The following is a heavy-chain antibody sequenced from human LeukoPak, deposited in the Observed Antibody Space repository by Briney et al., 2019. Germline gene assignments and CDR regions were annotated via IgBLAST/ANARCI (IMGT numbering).Heavy chain of an antibody. CDR2: INHSGST. Sequence: SETLSLTCAVYGGSFSGYYWSWIRQPPGKGLEWIGEINHSGSTNYNPSLKSRVTISVDTSKNQFSLKLSSVTAADTAVYYCASGFHYFDYWGQGTPVTVSS. CDR3: ASGFHYFDY. J-gene: IGHJ4*02. V-gene: IGHV4-34*01. CDR1: GGSFSGYY.